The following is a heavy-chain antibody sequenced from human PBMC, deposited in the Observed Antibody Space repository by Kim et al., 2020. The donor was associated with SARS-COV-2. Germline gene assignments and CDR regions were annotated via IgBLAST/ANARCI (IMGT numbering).Heavy chain of an antibody. CDR3: ARVPPSWLPFDY. Sequence: NYNPSLKSRVTISVDTSKNQFSLKLSSVTAADTAVYYCARVPPSWLPFDYWGQGTLVTVSS. D-gene: IGHD2-2*01. J-gene: IGHJ4*02. V-gene: IGHV4-59*01.